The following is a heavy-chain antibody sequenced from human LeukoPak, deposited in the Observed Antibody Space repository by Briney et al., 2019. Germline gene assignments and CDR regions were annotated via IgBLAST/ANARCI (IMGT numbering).Heavy chain of an antibody. CDR2: IDPSDSYT. V-gene: IGHV5-10-1*01. Sequence: GESLKISCKGSGYSFTTYWISWVRQLPGKGLEWLGRIDPSDSYTNYSPSFQGHVTISADKSFSTAYLQWTSLKASDTAMYYCARHAKAYGSSCDYWGQGTLVTVSS. J-gene: IGHJ4*02. D-gene: IGHD6-13*01. CDR3: ARHAKAYGSSCDY. CDR1: GYSFTTYW.